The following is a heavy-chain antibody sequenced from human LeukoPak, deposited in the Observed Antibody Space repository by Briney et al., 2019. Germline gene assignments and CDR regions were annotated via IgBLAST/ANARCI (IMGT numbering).Heavy chain of an antibody. CDR3: ARGRSHNWFDP. CDR2: VNHSGGT. J-gene: IGHJ5*02. Sequence: SETLSLTCAVNGGSFSGFYCTWIRLPPGKGLEWIGEVNHSGGTQYNPSLKSRVTLSVDSSNNHFSLKLTSVTAADTAVYYCARGRSHNWFDPWGQGTLVTVSS. CDR1: GGSFSGFY. V-gene: IGHV4-34*01.